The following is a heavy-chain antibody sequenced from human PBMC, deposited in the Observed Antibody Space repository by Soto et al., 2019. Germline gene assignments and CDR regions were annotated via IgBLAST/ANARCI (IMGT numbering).Heavy chain of an antibody. V-gene: IGHV3-74*01. Sequence: EVQLVESGGGLVQPGGSLRLSCAASGFTFSSYWMHWVRQAPGKGLVWVSRVNDDGSSTSYADSVKGRFTISRDNAKNTLYLQMNSLRVEDTAVYYCARGGPYSSSEVDYWGQGTLVTVSS. D-gene: IGHD6-6*01. CDR2: VNDDGSST. J-gene: IGHJ4*02. CDR1: GFTFSSYW. CDR3: ARGGPYSSSEVDY.